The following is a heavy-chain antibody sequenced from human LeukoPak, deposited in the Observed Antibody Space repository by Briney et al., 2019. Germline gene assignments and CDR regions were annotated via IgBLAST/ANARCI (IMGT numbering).Heavy chain of an antibody. V-gene: IGHV3-30*02. J-gene: IGHJ4*02. Sequence: GGSLRLSCAASGFTFSSYGMHWVRQAPGKGLEWVAFIRYDGSNKYYADSVKGRFTISRDNSKNTLYLQMNSLRAEDTAMYYCARFKGRQLDPYFDYWGQGTLVTVSS. CDR2: IRYDGSNK. D-gene: IGHD6-13*01. CDR3: ARFKGRQLDPYFDY. CDR1: GFTFSSYG.